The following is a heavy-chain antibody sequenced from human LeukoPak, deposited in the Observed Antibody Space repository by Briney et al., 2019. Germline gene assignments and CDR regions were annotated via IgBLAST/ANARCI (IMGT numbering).Heavy chain of an antibody. D-gene: IGHD6-13*01. CDR2: ISGSGGTT. V-gene: IGHV3-23*01. Sequence: GGSLRLSCAASGFTFYSYAMSWVRQAPGKGLEWVSGISGSGGTTYYADSVKGRFTISRDNAKNSLYLQMNSLRAEDTAVYYCARGERPGYSSSWYVDYWGQGTLVTVSS. CDR1: GFTFYSYA. CDR3: ARGERPGYSSSWYVDY. J-gene: IGHJ4*02.